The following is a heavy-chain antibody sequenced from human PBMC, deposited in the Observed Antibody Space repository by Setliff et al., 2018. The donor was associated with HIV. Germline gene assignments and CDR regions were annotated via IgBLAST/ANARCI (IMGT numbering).Heavy chain of an antibody. Sequence: PSETLSLTCAVSGYSISTGYYCGWVRQPPGKGLEWIGGIYHRGSTYYNPSLKSRVTISVDTSKNQFSLKLSSVTAADTAVYYCARPTGGSLGDYFDYWGQGTLVTVSS. CDR2: IYHRGST. V-gene: IGHV4-38-2*01. CDR3: ARPTGGSLGDYFDY. J-gene: IGHJ4*02. D-gene: IGHD3-16*01. CDR1: GYSISTGYY.